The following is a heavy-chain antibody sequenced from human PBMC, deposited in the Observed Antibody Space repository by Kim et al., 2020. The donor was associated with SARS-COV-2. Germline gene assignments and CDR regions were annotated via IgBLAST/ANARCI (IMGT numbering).Heavy chain of an antibody. V-gene: IGHV1-3*01. CDR3: ARYVEDGYCSSTSCPPYGMDV. J-gene: IGHJ6*02. D-gene: IGHD2-2*01. CDR2: INAGNGNT. Sequence: ASVKVSCKASGYTFTSYAMHWVRQAPGQRLEWMGWINAGNGNTKYSQKFQGRVTITRDTSASTAYMGLSSLRSEDTAVYYCARYVEDGYCSSTSCPPYGMDVWGQGTTVTVSS. CDR1: GYTFTSYA.